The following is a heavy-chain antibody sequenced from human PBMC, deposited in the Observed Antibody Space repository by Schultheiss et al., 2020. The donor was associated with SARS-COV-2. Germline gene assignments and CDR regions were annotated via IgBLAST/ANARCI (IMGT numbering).Heavy chain of an antibody. J-gene: IGHJ6*02. CDR1: GASFSGYY. D-gene: IGHD2-2*01. CDR2: IYYSGST. Sequence: SETLSLTCAVYGASFSGYYWSWIRQPPGKGLEWIGSIYYSGSTNYNPSLKSRVTISVDTSKNQFSLKLSSVTAADTAVYSCARGRGVGVVVVPAAMRLRYGLDVWGQGTTVTVSS. V-gene: IGHV4-34*01. CDR3: ARGRGVGVVVVPAAMRLRYGLDV.